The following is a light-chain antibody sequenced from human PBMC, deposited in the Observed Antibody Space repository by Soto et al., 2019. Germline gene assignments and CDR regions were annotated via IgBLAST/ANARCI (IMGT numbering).Light chain of an antibody. Sequence: IVLTQSPGTLSLYPGERATLSCRASQSVSSSYLAWYQQKPGQAPRLLIYGASSRGTGITDRFSGSGSGTDFTLTISRLEPEDFAVYYCQQYGSSPTFGQGTKVDIK. CDR2: GAS. CDR1: QSVSSSY. V-gene: IGKV3-20*01. J-gene: IGKJ1*01. CDR3: QQYGSSPT.